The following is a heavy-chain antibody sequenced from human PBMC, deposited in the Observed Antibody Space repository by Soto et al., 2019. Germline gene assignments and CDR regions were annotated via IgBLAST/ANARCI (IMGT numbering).Heavy chain of an antibody. J-gene: IGHJ4*02. CDR2: IDYSGTA. Sequence: SETLSLTCTVSSGSISVTNVFWGWVRQPPGKGLEWIGNIDYSGTAYFSPSLATRVTFHVDTSKNQFSLTLYSVTAADTAVYYCARITGRHLDYSGQGILVSVS. CDR1: SGSISVTNVF. D-gene: IGHD1-20*01. CDR3: ARITGRHLDY. V-gene: IGHV4-39*01.